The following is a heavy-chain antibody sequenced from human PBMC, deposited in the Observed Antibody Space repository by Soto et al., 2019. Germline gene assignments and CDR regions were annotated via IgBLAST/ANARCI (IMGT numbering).Heavy chain of an antibody. J-gene: IGHJ4*02. D-gene: IGHD3-16*01. Sequence: QVQLQESGPGLVKPSETLSLTCTVSGGSISSYYWSWIRQPPGKGLEWIGYIYYSGSTNYNPSLKSRVTISVDTSKNQFSLKLSSVTAADTAVYYCARRSGSCLDYWGQGTLVTVSS. CDR3: ARRSGSCLDY. V-gene: IGHV4-59*08. CDR1: GGSISSYY. CDR2: IYYSGST.